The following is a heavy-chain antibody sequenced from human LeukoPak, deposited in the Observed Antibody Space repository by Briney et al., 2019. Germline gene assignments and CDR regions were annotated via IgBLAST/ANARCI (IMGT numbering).Heavy chain of an antibody. J-gene: IGHJ6*03. Sequence: SQTLSLTCTVSGGSISSGDYYWSWIRQPPGKGLEWIGYIYYSGSTYYNPSLKSRVTISVDTSKNQFSLKLSSVTAADTAVYYCARLPWEEWLTRNYYYMDVWGKGTTVTVSS. D-gene: IGHD3-3*01. V-gene: IGHV4-30-4*08. CDR2: IYYSGST. CDR3: ARLPWEEWLTRNYYYMDV. CDR1: GGSISSGDYY.